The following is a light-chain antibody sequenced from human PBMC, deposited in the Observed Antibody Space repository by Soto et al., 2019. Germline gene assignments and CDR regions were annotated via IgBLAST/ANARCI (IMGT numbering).Light chain of an antibody. J-gene: IGKJ1*01. Sequence: DIVLTQSPGTLSVSPGERATLSCRASQTISSNYLSWYLQKPGQPPSLLIYGTSSRATGIPDRFSGSGSGTDFTLTISRLEPEDSAIYYCQQYISWTFGQGTKVEIK. CDR2: GTS. V-gene: IGKV3-20*01. CDR3: QQYISWT. CDR1: QTISSNY.